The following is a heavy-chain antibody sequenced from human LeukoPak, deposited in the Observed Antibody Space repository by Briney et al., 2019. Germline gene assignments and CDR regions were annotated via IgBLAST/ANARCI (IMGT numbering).Heavy chain of an antibody. D-gene: IGHD1-14*01. CDR1: GFTFSNYA. CDR2: ISGSGGST. V-gene: IGHV3-23*01. Sequence: PGGSLRLSCAASGFTFSNYAMSWARQAPGKGLEWVSAISGSGGSTYYADSVKGRFTISRDNSKNTLYLQMNSLRAEDTAVYYCAKATHTGDYFDYWGQGTLVTVSS. J-gene: IGHJ4*02. CDR3: AKATHTGDYFDY.